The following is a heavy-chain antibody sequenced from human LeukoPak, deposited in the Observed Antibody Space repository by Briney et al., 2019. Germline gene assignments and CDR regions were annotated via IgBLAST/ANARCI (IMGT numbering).Heavy chain of an antibody. CDR1: GFTFNDYW. D-gene: IGHD3-10*01. Sequence: GGSLRLSCVGSGFTFNDYWIHWVRQAPGRGLEWVSSITSSSTYIYYADSVKGRFTISRDNAKNSLFLQMNSLRAEDTAVYYCARGGSGSYYTIFDYWGQGTLVTVSS. CDR3: ARGGSGSYYTIFDY. V-gene: IGHV3-21*03. J-gene: IGHJ4*02. CDR2: ITSSSTYI.